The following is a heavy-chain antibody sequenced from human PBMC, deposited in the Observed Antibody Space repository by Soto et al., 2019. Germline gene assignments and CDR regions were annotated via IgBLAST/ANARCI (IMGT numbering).Heavy chain of an antibody. CDR2: ISGSADST. J-gene: IGHJ6*02. D-gene: IGHD2-8*01. CDR3: AKTRGAMIYAISVYGMDV. V-gene: IGHV3-23*01. Sequence: EVQLLESGGGFIHPGGSLRLSCAASGFSFSSFAMNWVRQAPGKGLEWVSIISGSADSTFYADSVKGRFTISRDNSKSPMYLQINSLRDEDTAVYYCAKTRGAMIYAISVYGMDVWGQGTTVTVSS. CDR1: GFSFSSFA.